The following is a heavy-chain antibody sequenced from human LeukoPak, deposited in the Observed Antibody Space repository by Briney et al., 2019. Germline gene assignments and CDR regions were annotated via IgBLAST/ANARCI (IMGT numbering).Heavy chain of an antibody. V-gene: IGHV3-30*01. CDR3: ARLYYGSGSASPGWFDP. D-gene: IGHD3-10*01. J-gene: IGHJ5*02. Sequence: GGSLRLSCAASGFTFSSYAMHWARQAPGKGLEWVAVISYDGSNKYYADSVKGRFTISRDNSKNTLYLQMNSLRAEDTAVYYCARLYYGSGSASPGWFDPWGQGTLVTVSP. CDR2: ISYDGSNK. CDR1: GFTFSSYA.